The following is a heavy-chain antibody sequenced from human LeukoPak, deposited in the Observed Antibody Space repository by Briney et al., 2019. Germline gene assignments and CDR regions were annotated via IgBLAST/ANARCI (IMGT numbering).Heavy chain of an antibody. CDR1: GGSISSGGYY. V-gene: IGHV4-30-4*08. Sequence: SETLSLTCTVSGGSISSGGYYWSWIRQHPGTGLEWIGYIYYSGSTYYNPSLKSRVTISVDTSKNQFSLKLSSVTAADTAVYYCASQLAAGTTAADYWGQGTLVTVSS. CDR3: ASQLAAGTTAADY. CDR2: IYYSGST. D-gene: IGHD6-13*01. J-gene: IGHJ4*02.